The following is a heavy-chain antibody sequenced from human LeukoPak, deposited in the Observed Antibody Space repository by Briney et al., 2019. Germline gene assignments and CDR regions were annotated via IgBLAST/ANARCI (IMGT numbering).Heavy chain of an antibody. J-gene: IGHJ6*02. D-gene: IGHD3-10*01. V-gene: IGHV3-15*01. CDR1: GFSFSKAW. CDR2: IKSKNEGGTI. CDR3: TKPDLLWFGEDV. Sequence: EGSLRLSCAASGFSFSKAWMSWVRQAPGKGLEWVGRIKSKNEGGTIDYAAPVKGRFTISRDDLKNTLSLEMNSLKTEDTAVYYCTKPDLLWFGEDVWGQGTTVTVSS.